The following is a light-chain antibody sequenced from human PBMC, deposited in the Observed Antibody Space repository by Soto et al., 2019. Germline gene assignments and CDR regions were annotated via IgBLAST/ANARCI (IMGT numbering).Light chain of an antibody. CDR1: QRVTNTN. Sequence: EIVLTQSPDTLSLSPRERATLSCRASQRVTNTNSAWYQQKPGQAPRLLIYYASSRATGIPDRFSGSGSGTDFTLTISRLEPEDFAVYYCQQYGSSYTFGQGTKLEIK. CDR2: YAS. CDR3: QQYGSSYT. J-gene: IGKJ2*01. V-gene: IGKV3-20*01.